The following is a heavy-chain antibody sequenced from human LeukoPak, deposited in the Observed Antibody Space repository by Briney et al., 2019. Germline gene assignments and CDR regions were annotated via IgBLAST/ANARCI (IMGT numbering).Heavy chain of an antibody. CDR2: ISSSSSYT. J-gene: IGHJ5*02. D-gene: IGHD3-22*01. CDR3: ASHPMGITMIPCFDP. CDR1: GFTFSDYY. V-gene: IGHV3-11*06. Sequence: GGSLRLSCAASGFTFSDYYMSWIRQAPGKGLEWVSYISSSSSYTNYADSVKGRFTISRDNAKNSLYLQMNSLRAEDTAVYYCASHPMGITMIPCFDPWGQGTLVTVSS.